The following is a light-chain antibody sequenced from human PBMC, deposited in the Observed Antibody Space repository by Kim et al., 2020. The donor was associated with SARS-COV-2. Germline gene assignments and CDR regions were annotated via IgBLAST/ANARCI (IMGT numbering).Light chain of an antibody. CDR3: TPRASNDNVV. J-gene: IGLJ2*01. Sequence: SSELTQDPAVSVALGQTVRITCQGDSLRSYYATWYQQKPGQAPILVIYGKNNRPSGIPDRFSGSSSGNTASLTITGTQAGDEADYYCTPRASNDNVVFGG. CDR1: SLRSYY. CDR2: GKN. V-gene: IGLV3-19*01.